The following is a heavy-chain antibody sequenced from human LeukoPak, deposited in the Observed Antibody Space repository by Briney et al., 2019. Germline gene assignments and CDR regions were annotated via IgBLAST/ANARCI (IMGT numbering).Heavy chain of an antibody. Sequence: QAGGSLRLSCAASGFIFSSYAMSWVRQAPGKGLEWVSGISGSGGSTYYADSVKGRLTISRDNSKNTLYLQMNSLRAEDTAVYYCAKYDYGNWFDPWGQGTLVTVSS. D-gene: IGHD4-17*01. CDR1: GFIFSSYA. J-gene: IGHJ5*02. CDR3: AKYDYGNWFDP. CDR2: ISGSGGST. V-gene: IGHV3-23*01.